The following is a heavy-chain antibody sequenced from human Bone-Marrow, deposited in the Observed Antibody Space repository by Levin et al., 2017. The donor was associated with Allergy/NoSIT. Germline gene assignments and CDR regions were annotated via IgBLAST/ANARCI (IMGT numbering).Heavy chain of an antibody. CDR3: ARDRLAAAGGDVIDH. CDR1: GFNFSSHW. V-gene: IGHV3-74*01. Sequence: GESLKISCEASGFNFSSHWMHWVRQGPGKGLVWVSRIHADGSRTSYADSVRGRFTISRDNAKNTLYLQMTNLGVEDTAVYYCARDRLAAAGGDVIDHWGQGALVTVSS. J-gene: IGHJ4*02. D-gene: IGHD6-13*01. CDR2: IHADGSRT.